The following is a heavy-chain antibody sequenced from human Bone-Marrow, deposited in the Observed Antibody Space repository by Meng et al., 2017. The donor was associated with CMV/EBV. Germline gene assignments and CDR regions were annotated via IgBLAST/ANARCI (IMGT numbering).Heavy chain of an antibody. CDR3: ARMYNWNDVGYYGMDV. Sequence: SETLSLTRTVSGGSISSSSYYRGWIRQPPGKGLEWIGSIYYSGSTYYNPSLTSRVTISVDTSKNQFSLKLSSVTAADTAVYYCARMYNWNDVGYYGMDVWGQGTTVTVSS. CDR2: IYYSGST. V-gene: IGHV4-39*07. D-gene: IGHD1-1*01. CDR1: GGSISSSSYY. J-gene: IGHJ6*02.